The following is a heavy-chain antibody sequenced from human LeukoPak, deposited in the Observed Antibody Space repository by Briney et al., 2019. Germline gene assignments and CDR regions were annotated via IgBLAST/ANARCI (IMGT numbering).Heavy chain of an antibody. V-gene: IGHV3-33*08. CDR1: GFTFSSYG. CDR3: ARGGVPAAMRY. D-gene: IGHD2-2*01. CDR2: IWYGGSNK. Sequence: GSLRLSCAASGFTFSSYGMHWVRQAPGKGLEWVAVIWYGGSNKYYADSVKGRFTISRDNSKNTLYLQMNSLRAEDTAVYYCARGGVPAAMRYWGQGTLVTVSS. J-gene: IGHJ4*02.